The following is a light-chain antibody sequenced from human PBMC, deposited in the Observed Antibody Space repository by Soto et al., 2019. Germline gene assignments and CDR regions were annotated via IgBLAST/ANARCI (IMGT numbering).Light chain of an antibody. Sequence: DIQMTQSPSTLSASVGDRVTIACRASRSISPWLAWYQQKPGKPPKLLIYGASSLADGVPSRFSGSGSGTDFTLTISSLQPDDFASYYCQQYSSSTTFGQGTKVEIK. J-gene: IGKJ1*01. V-gene: IGKV1-5*01. CDR2: GAS. CDR1: RSISPW. CDR3: QQYSSSTT.